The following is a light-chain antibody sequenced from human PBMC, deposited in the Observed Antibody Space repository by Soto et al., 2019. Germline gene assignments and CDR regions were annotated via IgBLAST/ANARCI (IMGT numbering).Light chain of an antibody. CDR3: QLYGSSGT. V-gene: IGKV3-20*01. CDR2: STF. J-gene: IGKJ1*01. CDR1: QSDSSRF. Sequence: EIVLTQSPGTLSLSPGERATLSCRASQSDSSRFLAWYQQKPGQAPRLLIHSTFRRDTGIPDRFSGSGSGKAFTLTISRRGPEDYAVYYCQLYGSSGTFGPGTKGKIK.